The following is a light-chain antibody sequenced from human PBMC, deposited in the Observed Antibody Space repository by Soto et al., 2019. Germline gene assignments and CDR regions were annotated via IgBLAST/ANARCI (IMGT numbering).Light chain of an antibody. J-gene: IGKJ4*01. V-gene: IGKV3-20*01. CDR3: HQHAESPLT. Sequence: EIVLTQSPGTLSLSPGETATLSCRASQSVGKNYLAWYQQKPGQAPRLLIYTASFRATGIPDRFSGSGSGTDFPLTISRLEPEDFAVYYCHQHAESPLTFGGGTKVDVK. CDR2: TAS. CDR1: QSVGKNY.